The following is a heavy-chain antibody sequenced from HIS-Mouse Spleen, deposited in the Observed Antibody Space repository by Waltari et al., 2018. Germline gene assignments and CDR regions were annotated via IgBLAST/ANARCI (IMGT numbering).Heavy chain of an antibody. CDR1: GGSISSSSYY. CDR3: AREIPYSSSWYDWYFDL. Sequence: QLQLQESGPGLVKPSETLSPTCPVSGGSISSSSYYWGWIRQPPGKGREWIGSIYYSGSTYYNPSLKSRVTISVDTSKNQFSLKLSSVTAADTAVYYCAREIPYSSSWYDWYFDLWGRGTLVTVSS. D-gene: IGHD6-13*01. CDR2: IYYSGST. J-gene: IGHJ2*01. V-gene: IGHV4-39*07.